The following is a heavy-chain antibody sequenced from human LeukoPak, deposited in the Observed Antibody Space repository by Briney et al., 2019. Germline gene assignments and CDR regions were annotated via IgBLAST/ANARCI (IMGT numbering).Heavy chain of an antibody. CDR3: ARDQLQDRYYYDSSGYYP. J-gene: IGHJ5*02. CDR2: IIPIFGTA. Sequence: SVKVSCKASGGTFSSYAISWVRQAPGQGLEWMGGIIPIFGTANYAQKFQGRVTITADESTSTAYMELSSLRSEDTAVYYCARDQLQDRYYYDSSGYYPWGQGTLVTVSS. CDR1: GGTFSSYA. V-gene: IGHV1-69*13. D-gene: IGHD3-22*01.